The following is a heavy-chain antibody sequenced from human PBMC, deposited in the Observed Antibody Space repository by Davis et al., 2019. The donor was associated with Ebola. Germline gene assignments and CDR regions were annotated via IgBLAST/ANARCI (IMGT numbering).Heavy chain of an antibody. D-gene: IGHD4-11*01. J-gene: IGHJ4*02. Sequence: GESLKISCASPWFTLSDYYMSWIRQAPGEGLEWVSYISSSGSTIYYADSVKGRFTISRDNAKNSLYLQMNSLRAEDTAVYYCARDSPYSNSHYFDYWGQGTLVTVSS. CDR3: ARDSPYSNSHYFDY. CDR2: ISSSGSTI. V-gene: IGHV3-11*04. CDR1: WFTLSDYY.